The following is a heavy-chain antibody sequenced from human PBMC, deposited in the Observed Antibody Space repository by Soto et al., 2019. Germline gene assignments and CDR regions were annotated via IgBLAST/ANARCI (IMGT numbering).Heavy chain of an antibody. CDR2: ISYDGSNK. CDR3: ARGPTTVVNNWFDP. D-gene: IGHD4-17*01. Sequence: GGSLRLSCAASGFTFSSYAMHWVRQAPGKGLEWVAVISYDGSNKYYADSVKGRSTISRDNSKNTLYLQMNSLRAEDTAVYYCARGPTTVVNNWFDPWGQGTLVTVSS. J-gene: IGHJ5*02. V-gene: IGHV3-30-3*01. CDR1: GFTFSSYA.